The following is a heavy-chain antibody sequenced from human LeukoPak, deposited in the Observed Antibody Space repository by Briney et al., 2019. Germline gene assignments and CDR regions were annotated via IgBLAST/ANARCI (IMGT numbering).Heavy chain of an antibody. J-gene: IGHJ6*03. CDR2: ISYDGSNK. Sequence: PGGSLRLSCAASGFTFSSYAMHWVRQAPGKGLEWVAVISYDGSNKYYADSVKGRFTISRDNSKNTLYLQMNSLRAEDTAVYYCARASGRSSTTRRFPHYYYYMDVWGKGTTVTVSS. CDR3: ARASGRSSTTRRFPHYYYYMDV. D-gene: IGHD2-2*01. V-gene: IGHV3-30*04. CDR1: GFTFSSYA.